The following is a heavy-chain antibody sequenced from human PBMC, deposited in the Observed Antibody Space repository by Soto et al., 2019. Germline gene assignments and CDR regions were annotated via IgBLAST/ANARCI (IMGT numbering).Heavy chain of an antibody. CDR1: GYSFITYG. J-gene: IGHJ4*02. D-gene: IGHD4-4*01. CDR2: ISARNGKR. CDR3: AREPDDSKSPAIQC. V-gene: IGHV1-18*01. Sequence: QVQLVQSGAEVKKPGASVRVSCKASGYSFITYGISWVRQAPGQGLAWMGWISARNGKRNYAQKFQGRVTMTTDTLTTTAYMELRSLRSDDTALYYCAREPDDSKSPAIQCWGQGTLVTVSS.